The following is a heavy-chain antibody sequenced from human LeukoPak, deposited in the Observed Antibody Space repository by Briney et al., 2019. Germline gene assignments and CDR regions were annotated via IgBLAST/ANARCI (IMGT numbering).Heavy chain of an antibody. CDR2: IYYSGST. D-gene: IGHD6-6*01. CDR1: GYSISRGYY. Sequence: SETLSLTCGVSGYSISRGYYWGWIRQPPGKGLEWIGSIYYSGSTYYNPSLKSRVTISVDTSKTQFPLKLSSVTAADTAVYYCTHSSSSGGFDYWGQGTLVTVSS. J-gene: IGHJ4*02. V-gene: IGHV4-38-2*01. CDR3: THSSSSGGFDY.